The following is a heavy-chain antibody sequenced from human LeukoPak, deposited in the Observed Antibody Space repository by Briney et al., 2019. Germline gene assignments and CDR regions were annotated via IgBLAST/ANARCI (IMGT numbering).Heavy chain of an antibody. V-gene: IGHV1-18*01. CDR2: ISAYNGNT. CDR1: AYTFTSYG. J-gene: IGHJ4*02. CDR3: ARVTALSGSYPYXXDY. Sequence: ASVKVSCKASAYTFTSYGISWVRQAPGQGLEWMGWISAYNGNTNYAQKLQGRVTMTTDTSTSTAYMELRSLRSDDTAVYYCARVTALSGSYPYXXDYWGQGTLVTVSS. D-gene: IGHD1-26*01.